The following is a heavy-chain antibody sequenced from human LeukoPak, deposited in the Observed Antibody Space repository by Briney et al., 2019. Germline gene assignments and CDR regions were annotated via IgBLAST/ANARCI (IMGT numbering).Heavy chain of an antibody. D-gene: IGHD5-24*01. CDR2: IYYSGST. Sequence: SETLSPTCTVSGGSISSYYWGWIRQPPGKGLEWIGYIYYSGSTNYNPSLKSRVTISVDTSKNQFSLKLSSVTAADTAVYYCARVGGRRDGYWFDPWGQGTLVTVSS. CDR1: GGSISSYY. J-gene: IGHJ5*02. V-gene: IGHV4-59*01. CDR3: ARVGGRRDGYWFDP.